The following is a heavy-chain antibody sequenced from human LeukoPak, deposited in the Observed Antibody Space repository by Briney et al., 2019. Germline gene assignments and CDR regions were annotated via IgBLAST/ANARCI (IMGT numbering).Heavy chain of an antibody. CDR3: ARDREEAGNIAARRGDFDY. J-gene: IGHJ4*02. CDR1: GGSFSGYY. CDR2: INHSGST. D-gene: IGHD6-13*01. Sequence: SGTLSLTCAVYGGSFSGYYWSWIRQPPGKGLEWIGEINHSGSTNYNPSLKSRVTISVDTSKNQFSLKLSSVTAAGTAVYYCARDREEAGNIAARRGDFDYWGQGTLVTVSS. V-gene: IGHV4-34*01.